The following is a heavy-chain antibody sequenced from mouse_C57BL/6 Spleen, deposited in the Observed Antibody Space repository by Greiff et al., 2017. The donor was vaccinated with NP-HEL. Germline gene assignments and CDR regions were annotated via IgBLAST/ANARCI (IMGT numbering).Heavy chain of an antibody. D-gene: IGHD2-14*01. CDR1: GYTFTSYW. Sequence: QVQLQQPGAELVKPGASVKLSCKASGYTFTSYWMHWVKQRPGQGLEWIGMIHPNSGSTNYNEKFKSKATLTVDKSSSTAYMQLSSLTSEDSAVYYCARGEGYPYYFDYWGQGTTLTVSS. CDR2: IHPNSGST. V-gene: IGHV1-64*01. CDR3: ARGEGYPYYFDY. J-gene: IGHJ2*01.